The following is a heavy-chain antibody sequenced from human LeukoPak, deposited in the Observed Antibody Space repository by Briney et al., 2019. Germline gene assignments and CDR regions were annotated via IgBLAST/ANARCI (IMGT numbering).Heavy chain of an antibody. CDR1: NYSINDGYY. D-gene: IGHD6-19*01. Sequence: SETLSLTCTVSNYSINDGYYWGWIRQPPGKGLQWIGGVYHSGATYQNPSLKSRVAISVDTSKNQFSLNLTSVTAADTVVYYCARDSSGTLSGGGWFDPWGQGTLVTVSS. CDR3: ARDSSGTLSGGGWFDP. CDR2: VYHSGAT. J-gene: IGHJ5*02. V-gene: IGHV4-38-2*02.